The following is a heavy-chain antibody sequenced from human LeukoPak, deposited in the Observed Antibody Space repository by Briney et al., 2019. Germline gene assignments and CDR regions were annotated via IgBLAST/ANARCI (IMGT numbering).Heavy chain of an antibody. Sequence: ASVNVSFKASGYTFTSYYMHWVRQAPGQGLEWMGIINPSGGSTSYAQKFQGRVTMTRDTSTSTVYMELSSLRSEDTAVYYCARDPGATYCSSTSCHIFDYWGQGTLVTVSS. CDR3: ARDPGATYCSSTSCHIFDY. CDR2: INPSGGST. V-gene: IGHV1-46*01. J-gene: IGHJ4*02. D-gene: IGHD2-2*02. CDR1: GYTFTSYY.